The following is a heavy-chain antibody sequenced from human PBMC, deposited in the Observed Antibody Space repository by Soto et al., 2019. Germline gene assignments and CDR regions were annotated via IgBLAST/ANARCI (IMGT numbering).Heavy chain of an antibody. CDR2: IYHSGST. V-gene: IGHV4-4*02. CDR1: GGSISSSNW. CDR3: ARDKITGLFDY. D-gene: IGHD2-8*02. Sequence: SETLSLTCTVSGGSISSSNWWSWDRQPPGKGLEWIGEIYHSGSTNYNPSLKSRVTISVDTSKNQFSLKLTSVTAADTAVYYCARDKITGLFDYWGQGTLVTVSS. J-gene: IGHJ4*02.